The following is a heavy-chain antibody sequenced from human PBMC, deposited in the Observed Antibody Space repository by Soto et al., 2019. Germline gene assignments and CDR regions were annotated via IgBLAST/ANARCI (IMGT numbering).Heavy chain of an antibody. V-gene: IGHV4-39*01. J-gene: IGHJ6*02. Sequence: SETLSLTCAVSGGSISSSSYYWGWIRQPPGKGLEWIGSTYYSGSTYYNPSLKSRVTISVDTSKNQFSLKLSSVTAADTAVYYXALLSGYDLDYYYGMDVWGQGTTVTVSS. D-gene: IGHD5-12*01. CDR3: ALLSGYDLDYYYGMDV. CDR1: GGSISSSSYY. CDR2: TYYSGST.